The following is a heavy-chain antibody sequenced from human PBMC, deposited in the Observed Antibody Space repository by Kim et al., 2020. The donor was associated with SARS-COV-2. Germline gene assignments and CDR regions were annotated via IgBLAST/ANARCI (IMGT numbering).Heavy chain of an antibody. D-gene: IGHD3-22*01. J-gene: IGHJ6*02. CDR2: IYSGGNT. CDR3: ARDDSSGYSVRRGYYYNGMDV. V-gene: IGHV3-66*01. Sequence: GGSLRLSCAASGFTVSSNYMTWVRQAPGKGLERVALIYSGGNTYYADSVKGRFTISRDNSKNTLYLQMNSLRAEDTAVYYCARDDSSGYSVRRGYYYNGMDVWGQGTTVTVSS. CDR1: GFTVSSNY.